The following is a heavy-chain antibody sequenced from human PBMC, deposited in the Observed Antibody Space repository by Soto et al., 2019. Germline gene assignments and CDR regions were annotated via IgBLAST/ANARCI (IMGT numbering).Heavy chain of an antibody. J-gene: IGHJ4*02. CDR1: GGSFSGYY. CDR2: TNHSGST. CDR3: ESAGLRRYSTSSREFRY. Sequence: QVQLQQWGAGLLKPSETLSLTCAVYGGSFSGYYWSWIRQPPGKGLEWIGETNHSGSTNYNPSLKSRVTRSLDTSKNQVSVTRSSVTAADTAVYYCESAGLRRYSTSSREFRYWGQGTLVTVSS. D-gene: IGHD6-6*01. V-gene: IGHV4-34*01.